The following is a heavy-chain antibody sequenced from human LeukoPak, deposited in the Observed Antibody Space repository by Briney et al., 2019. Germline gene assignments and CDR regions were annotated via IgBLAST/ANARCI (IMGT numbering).Heavy chain of an antibody. Sequence: SETLSLTCAVYGGSFSGYYSSWIRQPPGKGLEWIGEINHSGSTNYNPSLKSRVTISVDTSKNQFSLKLSSVTAADTAVYYCARAWDYGDYFDYWGQGTLVTVSS. J-gene: IGHJ4*02. CDR3: ARAWDYGDYFDY. CDR2: INHSGST. CDR1: GGSFSGYY. D-gene: IGHD4-17*01. V-gene: IGHV4-34*01.